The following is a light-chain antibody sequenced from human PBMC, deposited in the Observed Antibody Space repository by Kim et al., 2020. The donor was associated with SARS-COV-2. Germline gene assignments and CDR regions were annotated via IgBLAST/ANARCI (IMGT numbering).Light chain of an antibody. V-gene: IGKV3-20*01. CDR2: GAP. J-gene: IGKJ2*01. Sequence: SPGESATLSWRPCQSVSGPCLAWYQPRPGPAPRLLSYGAPSSANGSPDRFTGSGSGTDFTLNNSRLETEDFAVYHCQQYVSSLPTCGKGTKLEI. CDR3: QQYVSSLPT. CDR1: QSVSGPC.